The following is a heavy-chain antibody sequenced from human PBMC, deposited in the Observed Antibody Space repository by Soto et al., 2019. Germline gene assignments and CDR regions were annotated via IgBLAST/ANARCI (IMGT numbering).Heavy chain of an antibody. Sequence: QVQLQESGPGLVEPSGTLSLTCAVSGDSISSSHWWSWVRQPPGKGLEWIGEIFHSGTTKYNPSLESRVTMSVDKSNNQLSVKLSSVTAADTAVYYCARQLELGDLPERFEYWGQGTLATVSS. D-gene: IGHD1-1*01. CDR1: GDSISSSHW. V-gene: IGHV4-4*02. J-gene: IGHJ4*02. CDR2: IFHSGTT. CDR3: ARQLELGDLPERFEY.